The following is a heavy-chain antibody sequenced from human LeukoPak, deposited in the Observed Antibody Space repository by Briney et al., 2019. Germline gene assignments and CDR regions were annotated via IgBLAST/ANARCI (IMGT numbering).Heavy chain of an antibody. CDR3: GKGMVRGVIRS. Sequence: GGSLRLSCAASGFTFSSYAMSWVRQAPGKGLEWVSAISGSGGSTYYADSVKGRFTISRDNSKNTLYLPMNSLRAEDTAVYYCGKGMVRGVIRSWGQGTLVTVSS. CDR2: ISGSGGST. CDR1: GFTFSSYA. J-gene: IGHJ4*02. V-gene: IGHV3-23*01. D-gene: IGHD3-10*01.